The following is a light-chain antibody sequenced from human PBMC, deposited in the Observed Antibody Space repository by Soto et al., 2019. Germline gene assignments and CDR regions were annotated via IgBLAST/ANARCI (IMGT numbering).Light chain of an antibody. J-gene: IGKJ2*01. Sequence: DIEMTQSPSSLSASVGDRVTITCHASQDIRKFLNWFQQRPGAAPKLLIYDGANLETGVPSRFSAGGSGTHFTFTITSLQPEDTGTYFCQQYDNLPYTFAQGTKVEI. CDR2: DGA. CDR1: QDIRKF. CDR3: QQYDNLPYT. V-gene: IGKV1-33*01.